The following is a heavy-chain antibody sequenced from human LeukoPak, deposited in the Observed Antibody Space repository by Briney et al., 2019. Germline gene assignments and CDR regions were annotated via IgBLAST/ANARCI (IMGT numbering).Heavy chain of an antibody. V-gene: IGHV3-33*01. CDR2: IWYDGSNK. Sequence: PGGSLRLSCAASGFTFSSYGMHWVRQAPGKGLEWVADIWYDGSNKYYADSVKGRFTISRDNSKNTLYLQMNSLRAEDTAVYYCARSPPPFFYYFDYWGQGTLVTVSS. J-gene: IGHJ4*02. CDR1: GFTFSSYG. CDR3: ARSPPPFFYYFDY.